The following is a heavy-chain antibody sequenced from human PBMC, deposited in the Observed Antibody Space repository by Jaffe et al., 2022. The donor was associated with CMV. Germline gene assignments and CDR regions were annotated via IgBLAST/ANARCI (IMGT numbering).Heavy chain of an antibody. Sequence: QVQLVQSGAEVKRPGASVKVSCKLSGYTLTELSIHWVRQAPGKGLEWMGGFDAEHGETVFAQKFPGRVTMTEDTSTDTAYMELRSLRFEDTAVYYCTTKPGGWFDPWGQGTLVTVSS. V-gene: IGHV1-24*01. CDR2: FDAEHGET. CDR3: TTKPGGWFDP. CDR1: GYTLTELS. J-gene: IGHJ5*02.